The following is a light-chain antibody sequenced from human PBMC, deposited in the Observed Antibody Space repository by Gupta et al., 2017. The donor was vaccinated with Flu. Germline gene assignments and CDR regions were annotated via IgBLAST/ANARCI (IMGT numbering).Light chain of an antibody. J-gene: IGKJ3*01. CDR3: QQSYSLFT. CDR1: QSISSY. CDR2: AAS. Sequence: DIQMTQSPSSLSASVGDRVTITCRASQSISSYLNWYQQKPGKAPKLLIYAASSVQRGVPSRFSGSGSGKDFTLTSSSLQPEDFATYYCQQSYSLFTFGPGTKVDIK. V-gene: IGKV1-39*01.